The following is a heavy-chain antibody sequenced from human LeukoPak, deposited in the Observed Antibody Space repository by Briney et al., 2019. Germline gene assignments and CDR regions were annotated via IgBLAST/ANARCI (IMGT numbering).Heavy chain of an antibody. CDR2: MNPNSGNT. V-gene: IGHV1-8*03. CDR1: GYTFTSYD. Sequence: GASVKVSCKASGYTFTSYDINWVRQATGQGLEWMGWMNPNSGNTGYAQKFQGRVTITRNTSISTAYMELSSLRSEDTAVYYCARGYCSSTSCLTQLYYYYYYYMDVWGKGTTVTVSS. CDR3: ARGYCSSTSCLTQLYYYYYYYMDV. J-gene: IGHJ6*03. D-gene: IGHD2-2*01.